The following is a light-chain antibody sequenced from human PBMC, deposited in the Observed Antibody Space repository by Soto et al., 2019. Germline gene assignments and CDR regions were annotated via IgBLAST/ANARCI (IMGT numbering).Light chain of an antibody. CDR1: QSVSSY. J-gene: IGKJ2*01. Sequence: EIVLTQSPATLSLSPGERATLSCRASQSVSSYLAWYQQKPGQAPRLLIYDASNRATGIPARFSGSGSGTDFTLTISSLEPEDFAVYYCQQRSNCPSEEYTFGQGTKLEIK. CDR3: QQRSNCPSEEYT. V-gene: IGKV3-11*01. CDR2: DAS.